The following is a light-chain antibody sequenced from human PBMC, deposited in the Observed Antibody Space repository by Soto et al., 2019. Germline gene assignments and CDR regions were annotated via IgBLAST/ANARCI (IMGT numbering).Light chain of an antibody. J-gene: IGKJ5*01. V-gene: IGKV1-33*01. CDR3: QQYSTLIT. CDR2: AAS. Sequence: DIQMTQSPSSLSASVGDRVTITCQASQDISNFLNWYQQKPGIGPKVLIYAASKLETGVPSRFSGSGSGTVITFTISSLQPEDVATYYCQQYSTLITFGQGTRLEIK. CDR1: QDISNF.